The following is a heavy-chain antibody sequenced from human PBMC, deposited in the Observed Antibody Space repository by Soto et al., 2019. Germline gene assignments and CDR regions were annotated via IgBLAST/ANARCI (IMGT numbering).Heavy chain of an antibody. D-gene: IGHD3-3*01. J-gene: IGHJ4*02. CDR3: ARGRSFSDFWSGYSIPNYFDY. Sequence: EVQLVESGGGLVQPGGSLRLSCAASGFTFSSYSMNWVRQAPGKGLEWVSYISSSSSTIYYADSVKGRFTISRDNAKNLLYLQMNSLRAEDTAVYYCARGRSFSDFWSGYSIPNYFDYWGQGTLVTVSS. CDR2: ISSSSSTI. V-gene: IGHV3-48*01. CDR1: GFTFSSYS.